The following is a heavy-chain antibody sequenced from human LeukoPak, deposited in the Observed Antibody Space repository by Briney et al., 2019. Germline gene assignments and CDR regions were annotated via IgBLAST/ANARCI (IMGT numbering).Heavy chain of an antibody. J-gene: IGHJ5*02. CDR2: MNPNSGNT. D-gene: IGHD3-22*01. CDR3: ARGHYYDST. CDR1: GYTFTSYD. V-gene: IGHV1-8*01. Sequence: ASVKVSCKASGYTFTSYDINWVRQATGQGLEWMGWMNPNSGNTGYAQKFQGRVTITADESTSTAYMELSSLRSEDTAVYYCARGHYYDSTWGQGTLVTVSS.